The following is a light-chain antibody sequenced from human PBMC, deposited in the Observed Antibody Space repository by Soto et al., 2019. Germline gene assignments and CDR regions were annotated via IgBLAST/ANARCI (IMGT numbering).Light chain of an antibody. CDR3: MQGTHWPYT. CDR2: QVS. CDR1: QGLLQSNGDTF. Sequence: DVVMTQSPLSLPVTLGQPASISCRSSQGLLQSNGDTFLSWFQQRPGQSPRRLIYQVSNRDSGVPDRFSGSGSGTDFTLTISRVEAADVGIYYCMQGTHWPYTFGQGTKLEI. J-gene: IGKJ2*01. V-gene: IGKV2-30*02.